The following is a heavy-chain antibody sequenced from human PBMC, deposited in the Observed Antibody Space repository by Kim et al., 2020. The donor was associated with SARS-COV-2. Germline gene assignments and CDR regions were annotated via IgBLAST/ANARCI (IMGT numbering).Heavy chain of an antibody. D-gene: IGHD3-9*01. CDR3: ARGGGGDILTGYHRPYYY. CDR1: GFRFTDYA. Sequence: GGSLRLSCATSGFRFTDYAMHWVRQVPGKGLEWVSVIASTGDTYYPDSVKGRFTISRENANNSLYLQMNSLTAGDTAVYYCARGGGGDILTGYHRPYYY. CDR2: IASTGDT. V-gene: IGHV3-13*04. J-gene: IGHJ6*01.